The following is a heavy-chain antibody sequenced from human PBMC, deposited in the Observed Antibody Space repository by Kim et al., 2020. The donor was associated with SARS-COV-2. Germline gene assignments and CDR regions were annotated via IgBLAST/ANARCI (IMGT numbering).Heavy chain of an antibody. Sequence: GGSLRLSCAASGFTFSNFAMYWVRQALGKGLEYVAGITSNGAGTFYADSVKDRFIVSRDNSKNTLYLQLGSLRAEDMAFYYCARGVNDFLTGRLKVYYFDYWGQGTLVSVSS. CDR3: ARGVNDFLTGRLKVYYFDY. CDR1: GFTFSNFA. D-gene: IGHD3-9*01. J-gene: IGHJ4*02. CDR2: ITSNGAGT. V-gene: IGHV3-64*02.